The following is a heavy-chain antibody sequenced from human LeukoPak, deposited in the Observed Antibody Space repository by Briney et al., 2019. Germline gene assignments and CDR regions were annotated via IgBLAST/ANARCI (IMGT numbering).Heavy chain of an antibody. CDR2: ISGSGDSA. D-gene: IGHD3-22*01. Sequence: GGSLRLSCAASGFTFNNYAMTWVRQAPGKGLEWASGISGSGDSAYFADSVKGRFTISRDNSKNTLYLQMDSLKIEDTAVHYCTTDRYYDNSELQFQHWGQGTLVTVSS. CDR1: GFTFNNYA. V-gene: IGHV3-23*01. J-gene: IGHJ1*01. CDR3: TTDRYYDNSELQFQH.